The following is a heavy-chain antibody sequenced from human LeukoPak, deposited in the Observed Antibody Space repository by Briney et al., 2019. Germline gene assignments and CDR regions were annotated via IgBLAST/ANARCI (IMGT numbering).Heavy chain of an antibody. D-gene: IGHD4-23*01. CDR1: GFTFSSYW. Sequence: GGSLRLSCAASGFTFSSYWMHWVRQAPGKGLVWVSRINSDGSSTSYADSVKGRFTISRDNSKNTLYLQMNSLRAEDTAVYYCAKNVWTTVVYYYYMDVWGKGTTVTISS. V-gene: IGHV3-74*01. CDR2: INSDGSST. CDR3: AKNVWTTVVYYYYMDV. J-gene: IGHJ6*03.